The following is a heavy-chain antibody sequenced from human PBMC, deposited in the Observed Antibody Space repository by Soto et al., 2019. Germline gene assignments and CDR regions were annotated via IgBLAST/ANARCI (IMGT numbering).Heavy chain of an antibody. CDR2: IKQDGRET. J-gene: IGHJ4*02. V-gene: IGHV3-7*03. CDR3: ARGTSHYNYVHVWY. D-gene: IGHD3-16*01. Sequence: EVQLVESGGGLVQPGGSLRLSCAALGFTFSSYWMSWVRQAPGKALECVANIKQDGRETYYVDSVKGRFTISRDNATGALYLQMDSLGAEDAAVYYCARGTSHYNYVHVWYWGQGTHVIVSS. CDR1: GFTFSSYW.